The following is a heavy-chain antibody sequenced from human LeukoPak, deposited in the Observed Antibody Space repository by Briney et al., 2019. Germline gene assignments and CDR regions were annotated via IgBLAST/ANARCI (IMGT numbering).Heavy chain of an antibody. Sequence: SETLSLTCTVSGGSISSGGYYWSWIRQHPGKGLEWIGYIYYSGSTYYNPSLKSRVTISVDTSKNQFSLKLSSVTAADTAVYYCARGVYIAAAQYSYWGQGTLVTVSS. D-gene: IGHD6-13*01. CDR3: ARGVYIAAAQYSY. V-gene: IGHV4-31*03. J-gene: IGHJ4*02. CDR1: GGSISSGGYY. CDR2: IYYSGST.